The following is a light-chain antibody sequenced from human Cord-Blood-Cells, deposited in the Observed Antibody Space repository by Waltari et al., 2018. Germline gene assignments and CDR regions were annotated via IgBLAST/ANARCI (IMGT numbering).Light chain of an antibody. CDR2: AAS. CDR1: RSISSY. CDR3: QQSYSTPT. Sequence: DIQMTQSPSSLSASVGDRVTITCRASRSISSYLNWYQQKPGKAPKLLIYAASSLQSGVPSRFSGSGSGTDFTLTISSLQPEDFATYYCQQSYSTPTFGPGTKVDIK. V-gene: IGKV1-39*01. J-gene: IGKJ3*01.